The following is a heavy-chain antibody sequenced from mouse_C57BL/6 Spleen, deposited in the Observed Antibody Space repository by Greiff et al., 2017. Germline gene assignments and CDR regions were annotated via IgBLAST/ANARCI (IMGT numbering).Heavy chain of an antibody. CDR1: GYTFTSYW. CDR3: ARGPYSPYYFDY. J-gene: IGHJ2*01. CDR2: IDPSDSYT. V-gene: IGHV1-69*01. Sequence: QVQLQQPGAELVMPGASVKLSCKASGYTFTSYWMHWVKQRPGQGLEWIGEIDPSDSYTNYNQKVKGKSTLTVDKSSSTAYMQLRSLTSEDSAVYYCARGPYSPYYFDYWGQGTTRTVSS. D-gene: IGHD2-12*01.